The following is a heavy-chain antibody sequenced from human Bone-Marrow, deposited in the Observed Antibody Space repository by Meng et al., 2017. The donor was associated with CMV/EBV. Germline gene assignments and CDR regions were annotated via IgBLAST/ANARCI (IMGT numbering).Heavy chain of an antibody. V-gene: IGHV2-26*01. D-gene: IGHD2-2*01. CDR1: GFSLSNARMG. J-gene: IGHJ5*01. Sequence: SGPTLVKPTETLTLTCTVSGFSLSNARMGVSWIRQPPGKALEWLAHIFSNDEKSYSTSLKSRLTISKDTSKSQVVLTMTNMDPVDTATYYCANTPRRVYCSSTSCSNNWFDPWGQGTLVTVSS. CDR3: ANTPRRVYCSSTSCSNNWFDP. CDR2: IFSNDEK.